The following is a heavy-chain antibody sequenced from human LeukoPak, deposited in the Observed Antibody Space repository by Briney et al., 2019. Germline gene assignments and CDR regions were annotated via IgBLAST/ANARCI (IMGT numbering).Heavy chain of an antibody. Sequence: SETLSLTCAVYGASFSDSYWSWIRQTPGKGLERIGEISHFVTTNYNPSLKSRVSMSVDTSKNQFSLKLSSVTAADTAVYYCAREACSSGTCDVFDIWGQGTRVTVSS. V-gene: IGHV4-34*01. J-gene: IGHJ3*02. CDR2: ISHFVTT. CDR3: AREACSSGTCDVFDI. CDR1: GASFSDSY. D-gene: IGHD5-12*01.